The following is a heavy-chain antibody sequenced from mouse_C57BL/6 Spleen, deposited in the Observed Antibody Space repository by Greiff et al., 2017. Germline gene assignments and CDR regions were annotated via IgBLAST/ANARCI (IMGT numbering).Heavy chain of an antibody. CDR3: ARGGYYEAWFAY. CDR1: GYTFTDYY. J-gene: IGHJ3*01. D-gene: IGHD2-3*01. V-gene: IGHV1-19*01. Sequence: EVQLQQSGPVLVKPGASVKMSCKASGYTFTDYYMNWVKQSHGKSLEWIGVINPYNGGTSYNQKFKGKATLTVDKSSSTAYMELNSLTSEDSAVYYCARGGYYEAWFAYWGQGTLVTVSA. CDR2: INPYNGGT.